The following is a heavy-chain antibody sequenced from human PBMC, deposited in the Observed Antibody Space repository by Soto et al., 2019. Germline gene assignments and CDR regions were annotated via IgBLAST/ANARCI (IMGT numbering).Heavy chain of an antibody. V-gene: IGHV3-30*18. J-gene: IGHJ4*02. CDR2: ISYDGSNK. CDR1: GFTFSSYG. D-gene: IGHD5-12*01. Sequence: GGSLRLSCAASGFTFSSYGMHWVRQAPGKGLEWVAVISYDGSNKYYADSVKGRFTISRDNSKNTLYLQMNSLRAEDTAVYYCAKDQGWLRFDYWGQGTLVTVSS. CDR3: AKDQGWLRFDY.